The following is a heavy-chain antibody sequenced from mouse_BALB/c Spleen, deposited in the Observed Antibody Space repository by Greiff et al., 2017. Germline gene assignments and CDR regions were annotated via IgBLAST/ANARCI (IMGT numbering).Heavy chain of an antibody. D-gene: IGHD2-4*01. CDR1: GFTFSSYG. CDR2: ISSGGSYT. J-gene: IGHJ3*01. V-gene: IGHV5-6*01. CDR3: ARGDYDYDGGAWFAY. Sequence: EVQGVESGGDLVKPGGSLKLSCAASGFTFSSYGMSWVRQTPDKRLEWVATISSGGSYTYYPDSVKGRFTISRDNAKNTLYLQMSSLKSEDTAMYDCARGDYDYDGGAWFAYWGQGTLVTVSA.